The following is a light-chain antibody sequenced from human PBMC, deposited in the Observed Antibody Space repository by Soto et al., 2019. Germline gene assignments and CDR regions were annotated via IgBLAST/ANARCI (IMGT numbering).Light chain of an antibody. CDR3: SSYTSSSTYV. Sequence: LTQPASVSGSPGQSITISCTGTSSDVGGYNYVSWYQQHPGKAPKLMIYEVSNRPSGVSNRFSGSKSGNTASLTLSGLQAEDEADYYCSSYTSSSTYVFGTGTKVTVL. J-gene: IGLJ1*01. CDR1: SSDVGGYNY. CDR2: EVS. V-gene: IGLV2-14*01.